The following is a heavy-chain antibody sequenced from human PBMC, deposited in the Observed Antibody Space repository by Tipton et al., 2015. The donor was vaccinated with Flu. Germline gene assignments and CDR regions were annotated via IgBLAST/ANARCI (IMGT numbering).Heavy chain of an antibody. D-gene: IGHD3-10*01. CDR3: ARIGYYGSGSYYGY. CDR1: GFTFSSYW. J-gene: IGHJ4*02. Sequence: SGFTFSSYWRTWVRQSPGKGLEWVANIKQDGSDKYYVDSVKGRFTISRDNARSSLYLQMNSLRDEDTAVYYCARIGYYGSGSYYGYWGQGILVTVSS. V-gene: IGHV3-7*01. CDR2: IKQDGSDK.